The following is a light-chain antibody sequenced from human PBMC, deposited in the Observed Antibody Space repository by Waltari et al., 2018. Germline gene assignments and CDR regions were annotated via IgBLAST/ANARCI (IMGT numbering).Light chain of an antibody. CDR1: QSINSY. Sequence: DIQMTQSPSSLSASVGDRVTITCRASQSINSYLNWYQQKPVKAPKLLIYAASTLQSGVPSRVSGGGSGTDFTLTISSLQPEDFATYYCQQSYNTPRSFGGGTNVEIK. CDR2: AAS. J-gene: IGKJ4*01. CDR3: QQSYNTPRS. V-gene: IGKV1-39*01.